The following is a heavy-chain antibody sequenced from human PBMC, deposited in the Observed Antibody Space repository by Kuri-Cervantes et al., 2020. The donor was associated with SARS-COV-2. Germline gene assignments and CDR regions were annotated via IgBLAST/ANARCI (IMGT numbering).Heavy chain of an antibody. D-gene: IGHD6-19*01. V-gene: IGHV3-9*01. CDR3: ARDLSGWPVDY. CDR2: IGWHSGSI. CDR1: GFSFDNYA. Sequence: SLKISCAGSGFSFDNYAMHWVRQAPGKGLEWVSGIGWHSGSIGYADSVKGRFTISRDNSKNTLYLQMNSLRAEDTAVYYCARDLSGWPVDYWGQGTLVTVSS. J-gene: IGHJ4*02.